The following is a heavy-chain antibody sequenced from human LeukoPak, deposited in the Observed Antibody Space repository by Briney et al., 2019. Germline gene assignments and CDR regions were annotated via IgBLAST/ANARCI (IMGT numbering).Heavy chain of an antibody. V-gene: IGHV1-69*05. D-gene: IGHD1-26*01. CDR2: IIPIFGTA. Sequence: GSSVKVSCKASGGTFSSYAISWVRQAPGQGLEWMGGIIPIFGTANYAQKFQGRVTITTDESTSTAYMELSSLRSEDTAVYYCAAERGSYDAFDIWGQGTMVTVSS. CDR3: AAERGSYDAFDI. CDR1: GGTFSSYA. J-gene: IGHJ3*02.